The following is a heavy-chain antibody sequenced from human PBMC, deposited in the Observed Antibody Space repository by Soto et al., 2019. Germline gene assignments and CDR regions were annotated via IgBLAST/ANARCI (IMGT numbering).Heavy chain of an antibody. V-gene: IGHV2-5*02. J-gene: IGHJ5*02. CDR3: AHRRKSVMVADNWFDP. CDR2: IYWDDDK. D-gene: IGHD2-15*01. CDR1: GFSLSTSGAS. Sequence: QITLKESGPTLVKTSQTLTLTCTFSGFSLSTSGASVAWIRQPPGKALEWLALIYWDDDKRYNPSLKSRLTITKDTSKNQVVLTMNNMDPVDTGTYYCAHRRKSVMVADNWFDPWGQGILVTVSS.